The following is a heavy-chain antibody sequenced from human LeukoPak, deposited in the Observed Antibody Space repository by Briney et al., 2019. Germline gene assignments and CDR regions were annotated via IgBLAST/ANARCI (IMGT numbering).Heavy chain of an antibody. J-gene: IGHJ6*03. CDR2: IYYSGST. Sequence: PSETLSLTCTASGGSISSYYWSWIRQPPGKGLEWIGYIYYSGSTNYNPSLKSRATISVDTSKNQFSLKLSSVTAADTAVYYCARSRDYYYYYMDVWGKGTTVTVSS. CDR3: ARSRDYYYYYMDV. CDR1: GGSISSYY. V-gene: IGHV4-59*01. D-gene: IGHD6-13*01.